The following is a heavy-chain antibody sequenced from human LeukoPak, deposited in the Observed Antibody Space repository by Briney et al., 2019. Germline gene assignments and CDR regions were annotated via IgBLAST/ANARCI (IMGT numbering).Heavy chain of an antibody. CDR1: GGSFSGYY. CDR3: ARLRGNYFPDY. CDR2: INHSGST. V-gene: IGHV4-34*01. D-gene: IGHD4-11*01. Sequence: PSETLSLTCAVYGGSFSGYYWSWIRQPPGKGLEWIGEINHSGSTNYNPSLKSRVTLSVDTSKNQFSLKLSSVTAADTAVYYCARLRGNYFPDYWGQGTLVTVSS. J-gene: IGHJ4*02.